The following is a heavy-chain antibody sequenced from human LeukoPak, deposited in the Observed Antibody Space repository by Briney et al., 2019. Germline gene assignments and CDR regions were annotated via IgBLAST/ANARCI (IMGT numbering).Heavy chain of an antibody. D-gene: IGHD1-26*01. Sequence: SVKVSCKASGGTFSSYAISWVRQAPGQGLEWMGGIIPIFGTANYAQKFQGRVTITADESTSTAYMELSGLRSEDTAVYYCASGPWELLTFRYWGQGTLVTVSS. J-gene: IGHJ4*02. CDR3: ASGPWELLTFRY. CDR1: GGTFSSYA. V-gene: IGHV1-69*13. CDR2: IIPIFGTA.